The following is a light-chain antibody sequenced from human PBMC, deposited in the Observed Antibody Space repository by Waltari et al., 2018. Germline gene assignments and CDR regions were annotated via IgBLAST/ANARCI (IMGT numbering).Light chain of an antibody. Sequence: DIVMTQSPLSLPVTPGEPASISCRSSQSLLHSNGYNYLDWYLQKPGQSPQLLIYLGSNRASGVPDRFSGSGAGTEFTLKISRVEAEDVGVYFCLQATQFPLTFGGGTKLEIK. V-gene: IGKV2-28*01. CDR2: LGS. CDR1: QSLLHSNGYNY. CDR3: LQATQFPLT. J-gene: IGKJ4*01.